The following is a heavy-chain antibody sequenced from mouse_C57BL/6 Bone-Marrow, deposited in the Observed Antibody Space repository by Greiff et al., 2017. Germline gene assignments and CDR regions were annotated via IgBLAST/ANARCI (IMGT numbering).Heavy chain of an antibody. J-gene: IGHJ3*01. CDR2: ISYDGSN. D-gene: IGHD4-1*01. V-gene: IGHV3-6*01. Sequence: EVQRVESGPGLVKPSQSLSLTCSVTGYSIPRGYYWNWIRQFPGNKLEWVGYISYDGSNNYNPSLKNRISITRDTSKNQFFLKLNSVTTEDTATYYCARGNWDVGAYWGQGTLVTVSA. CDR3: ARGNWDVGAY. CDR1: GYSIPRGYY.